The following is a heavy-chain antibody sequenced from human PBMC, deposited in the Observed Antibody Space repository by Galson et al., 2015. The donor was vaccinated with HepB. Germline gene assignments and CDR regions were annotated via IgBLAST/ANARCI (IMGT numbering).Heavy chain of an antibody. CDR2: ISYSGST. Sequence: SETLSLTCSVSGDSIKSSSYYWGWIRQPPGKGLEWIGSISYSGSTSYNPTLKSRVTISVDTSKNQFSLKLSSVTAADTAVYFCARHKSYGSGSYRYDYWGQGTLVTVSS. CDR1: GDSIKSSSYY. CDR3: ARHKSYGSGSYRYDY. V-gene: IGHV4-39*01. J-gene: IGHJ4*02. D-gene: IGHD3-10*01.